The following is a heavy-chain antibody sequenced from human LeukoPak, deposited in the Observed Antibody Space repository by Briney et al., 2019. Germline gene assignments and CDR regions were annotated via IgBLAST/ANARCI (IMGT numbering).Heavy chain of an antibody. CDR1: GGSISSYY. CDR3: ARVAAAGRVLDY. J-gene: IGHJ4*02. V-gene: IGHV4-59*12. CDR2: IYYSGTT. D-gene: IGHD6-13*01. Sequence: PSETLSLTCTVSGGSISSYYWSWIRQPPGKGLEWIGYIYYSGTTNYNPSLKSRVTISVDTSKNQFSLKLSSATAADTAVYYCARVAAAGRVLDYWGQGTLVTVSS.